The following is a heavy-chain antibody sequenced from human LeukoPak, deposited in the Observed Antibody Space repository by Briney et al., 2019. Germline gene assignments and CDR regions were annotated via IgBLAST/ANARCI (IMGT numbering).Heavy chain of an antibody. J-gene: IGHJ4*02. CDR1: EFTFRSYT. V-gene: IGHV3-21*01. CDR2: ISSSGDFI. CDR3: ARQRPGGWDFDY. D-gene: IGHD6-19*01. Sequence: PGGSLRLSCAASEFTFRSYTMNWVRQAPGRGLEWVSSISSSGDFIYYTDSVKGRFTISRDNAKNSVSLQMNSLRAEDTAVYYCARQRPGGWDFDYWGQGTLVTVSS.